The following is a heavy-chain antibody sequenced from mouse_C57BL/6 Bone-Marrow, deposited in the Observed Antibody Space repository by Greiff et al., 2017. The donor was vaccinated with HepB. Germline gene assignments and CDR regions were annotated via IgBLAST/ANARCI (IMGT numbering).Heavy chain of an antibody. V-gene: IGHV1-64*01. CDR1: GYTFTSYW. Sequence: VQLQQPGAELVKPGASVKLSCKASGYTFTSYWMHWVKQRPGQGLEWIGMIHPNSGSTNYNEKFKSKATLTVDKSSSTAYMQLSSLTSEDSAVYYCAREGDFYYFDYWGQGTTLTVSS. J-gene: IGHJ2*01. CDR2: IHPNSGST. CDR3: AREGDFYYFDY.